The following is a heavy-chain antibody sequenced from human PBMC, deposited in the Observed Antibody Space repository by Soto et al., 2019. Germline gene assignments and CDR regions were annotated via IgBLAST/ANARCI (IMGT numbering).Heavy chain of an antibody. CDR2: ISYDGSNN. J-gene: IGHJ2*01. V-gene: IGHV3-30*18. D-gene: IGHD1-7*01. Sequence: QVQLVESGGGVVQPGRSLRLSCAASGFTFSTYGMHWVRQAPGKGLDWVAVISYDGSNNYYADSVKGRFTISRDNSKNTVYLQMNSLRAEYTAVYYCAKWELSQWYFDLWGRGTLVTVSS. CDR1: GFTFSTYG. CDR3: AKWELSQWYFDL.